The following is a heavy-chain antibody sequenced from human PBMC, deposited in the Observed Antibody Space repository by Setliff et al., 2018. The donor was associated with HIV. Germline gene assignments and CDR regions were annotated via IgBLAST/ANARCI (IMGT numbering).Heavy chain of an antibody. J-gene: IGHJ6*02. Sequence: PSETLSLTCTVSGGSISSHYWSWIRQPPGKGLEWIANIYPSGNIYPNGGTNYNPSLKGRVTISLDTSKNQFSLKLNSVTAADTAIYYCARGGPTVAYGVDVWGQGTTVTVSS. V-gene: IGHV4-4*08. CDR1: GGSISSHY. CDR2: IYPSGNIYPNGGT. CDR3: ARGGPTVAYGVDV. D-gene: IGHD4-17*01.